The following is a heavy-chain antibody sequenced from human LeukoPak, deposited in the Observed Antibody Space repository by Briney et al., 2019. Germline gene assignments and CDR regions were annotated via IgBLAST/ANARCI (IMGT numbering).Heavy chain of an antibody. CDR3: ARGCSGGRCYSVDAFDI. CDR1: GYTFTNYG. Sequence: GASVKVSCKASGYTFTNYGISWVRQAPGQGLEWMGWISAYNGNTNYAQKLQVRISMTTDTPTSTAYMELRSLRSDDTAVYYCARGCSGGRCYSVDAFDIWGQGTVVTVSS. CDR2: ISAYNGNT. D-gene: IGHD2-15*01. J-gene: IGHJ3*02. V-gene: IGHV1-18*01.